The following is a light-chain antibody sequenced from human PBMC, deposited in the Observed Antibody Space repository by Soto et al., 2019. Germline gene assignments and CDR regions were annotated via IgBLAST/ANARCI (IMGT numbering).Light chain of an antibody. CDR1: QSISSW. CDR3: QQYNSYTYT. J-gene: IGKJ2*01. Sequence: DIPMTQSPSTLSASVGDRVTITCRASQSISSWLAWYQQKPGKAPQLLIYDASSMESGVPSRFNGGGSGTEFTLTISNQQPDDFATYYCQQYNSYTYTFGQGTKLEIK. CDR2: DAS. V-gene: IGKV1-5*01.